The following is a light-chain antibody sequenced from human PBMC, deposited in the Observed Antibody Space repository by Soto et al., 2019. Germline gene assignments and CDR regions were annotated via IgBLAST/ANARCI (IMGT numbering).Light chain of an antibody. Sequence: EVVMTQSPATLSVSPGERVTLSCRASESVHRNLAWYQQIPGQGPSLLIYYASTRATGVPDRFTGSGSGTEFTLTISSLQSEDFYHCQHYSNWPPTFGPGTKVEIK. CDR1: ESVHRN. CDR3: QHYSNWPPT. CDR2: YAS. J-gene: IGKJ3*01. V-gene: IGKV3-15*01.